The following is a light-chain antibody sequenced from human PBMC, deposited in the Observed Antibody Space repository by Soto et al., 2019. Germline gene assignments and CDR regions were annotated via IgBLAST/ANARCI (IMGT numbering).Light chain of an antibody. J-gene: IGLJ3*02. Sequence: QSALTQPPSASGSPGQSLTISCTGTSTDVGNYNYVSWYQQHPGKAPKLMISDVNRRPSGVPDRFSGSKSGNTASLTVSGLQAEDEADYYCSSYAGSNNWVFGGGTKLTGL. V-gene: IGLV2-8*01. CDR2: DVN. CDR3: SSYAGSNNWV. CDR1: STDVGNYNY.